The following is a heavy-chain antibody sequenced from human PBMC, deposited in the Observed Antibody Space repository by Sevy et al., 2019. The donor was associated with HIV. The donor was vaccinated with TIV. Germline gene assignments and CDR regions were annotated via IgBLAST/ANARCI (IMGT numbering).Heavy chain of an antibody. V-gene: IGHV3-21*01. CDR1: GFTFNTYN. J-gene: IGHJ6*02. CDR3: ARDQKSLRYFDWLYGMDV. CDR2: ISSSSSYI. D-gene: IGHD3-9*01. Sequence: GGSLRLSCAASGFTFNTYNMNWGRQAPGKGLEWVSSISSSSSYIYYAYSVKGRFTISRDNAKNSLYLQMSSLRAEDTAVYYCARDQKSLRYFDWLYGMDVWGQGTTVTVSS.